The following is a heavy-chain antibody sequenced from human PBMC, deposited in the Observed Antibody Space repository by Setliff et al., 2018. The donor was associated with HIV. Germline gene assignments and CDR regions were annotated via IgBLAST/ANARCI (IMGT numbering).Heavy chain of an antibody. CDR2: IHYTGIS. V-gene: IGHV4-59*08. Sequence: SETLSLTCVISGGSMGSHYWSWIRQSPGKGLEWIGNIHYTGISDINPSLKRRATISLDRPKIQFSLKLSSVTAADTAVYYCARRGDFFYYAMDVWGQGTTVTVSS. J-gene: IGHJ6*02. CDR3: ARRGDFFYYAMDV. CDR1: GGSMGSHY.